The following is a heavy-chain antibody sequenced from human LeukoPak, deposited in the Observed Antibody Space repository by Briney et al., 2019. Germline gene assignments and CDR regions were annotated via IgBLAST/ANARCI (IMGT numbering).Heavy chain of an antibody. CDR2: INHSGST. V-gene: IGHV4-34*01. CDR1: GGSFSGYY. J-gene: IGHJ5*02. CDR3: ARDYGGKGWFDP. D-gene: IGHD4-23*01. Sequence: PSETLSLTCAVYGGSFSGYYWSWIRQPPGKGLEWIGEINHSGSTNYNPSLKSRVTISVDTSKNQFSLKLSSVTAADTAVYYCARDYGGKGWFDPWGQGTLVTVSS.